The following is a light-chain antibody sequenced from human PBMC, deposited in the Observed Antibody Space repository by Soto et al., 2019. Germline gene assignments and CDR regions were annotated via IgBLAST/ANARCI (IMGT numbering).Light chain of an antibody. CDR2: DAS. Sequence: EIVLTQSPATLSLSPGERTTLSCRASQSVSSYLAWYQQKPGQAPRLLIYDASNRATGIPARFSASGSGTDFTLTISSLEPEDCAVYYCQQRGKWPITFGQGTRLEIK. J-gene: IGKJ5*01. V-gene: IGKV3-11*01. CDR3: QQRGKWPIT. CDR1: QSVSSY.